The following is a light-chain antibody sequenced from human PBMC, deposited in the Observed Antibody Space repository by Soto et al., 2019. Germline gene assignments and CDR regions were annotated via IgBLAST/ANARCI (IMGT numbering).Light chain of an antibody. Sequence: EIVLSQSPGTLSLSPGERATLSCRASQSVSSSYLAWYQQKPGQAPRLLIFGASSRATGIPDRFSGSGSGTDFTLTITRLEPEDFAVYYCQQYGGSTGFGQGTKVEIK. J-gene: IGKJ1*01. V-gene: IGKV3-20*01. CDR1: QSVSSSY. CDR2: GAS. CDR3: QQYGGSTG.